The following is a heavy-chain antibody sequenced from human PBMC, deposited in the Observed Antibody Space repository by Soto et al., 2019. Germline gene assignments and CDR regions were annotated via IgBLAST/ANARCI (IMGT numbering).Heavy chain of an antibody. CDR1: GGSISSYY. CDR3: ARFNWYFDL. J-gene: IGHJ2*01. V-gene: IGHV4-59*08. Sequence: QVQLQESGPGLVKPSETLSLTCTVPGGSISSYYWSWIRQPPGKGLEWIGYIYYSGSTNYNPSIKRRVTISVDTSKNQFSLKLSYVTAADTAVYYCARFNWYFDLWGRGTLVTVSS. CDR2: IYYSGST.